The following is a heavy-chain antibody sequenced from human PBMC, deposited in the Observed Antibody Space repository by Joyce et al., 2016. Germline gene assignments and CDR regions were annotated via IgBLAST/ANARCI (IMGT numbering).Heavy chain of an antibody. CDR2: IYPGDSDT. J-gene: IGHJ3*02. D-gene: IGHD3-9*01. Sequence: EVRLVQSGAEAKKPGESLRISCQGSGYSFTSHWVSWVRQMPGKGLEWTGSIYPGDSDTIYSPSFQGQVTISADKSISTAYLQWSSLKAPDTAMYYCARRGGYDVLTGIMSTFDMWGQGTMVTVSS. V-gene: IGHV5-51*01. CDR1: GYSFTSHW. CDR3: ARRGGYDVLTGIMSTFDM.